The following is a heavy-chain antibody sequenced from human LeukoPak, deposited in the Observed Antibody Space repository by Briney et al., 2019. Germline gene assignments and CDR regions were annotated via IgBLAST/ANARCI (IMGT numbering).Heavy chain of an antibody. CDR1: GGSFSDYS. CDR2: INHSGRT. V-gene: IGHV4-34*01. CDR3: ARDVVVVPAAIHYGMDV. D-gene: IGHD2-2*01. Sequence: KPSETLSLTCAVYGGSFSDYSWGWIRQPPGKGLEWIGEINHSGRTYYNPSLKSRVTISVDTSKNQFSLNLSSVTAADTAVYYCARDVVVVPAAIHYGMDVWGQGTTVTVSS. J-gene: IGHJ6*02.